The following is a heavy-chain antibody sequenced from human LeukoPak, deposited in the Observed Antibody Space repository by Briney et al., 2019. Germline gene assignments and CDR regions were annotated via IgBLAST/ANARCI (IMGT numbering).Heavy chain of an antibody. V-gene: IGHV3-23*01. J-gene: IGHJ4*02. CDR3: AKRGVVIRVILVGFHKEAYYFDS. Sequence: GSLSLSCAVSGITLSNYGMSWVRQAPGKGLEWVADIHGSGGSKNYADPVSGRFTTSRDNSKNTLYLHMSSLSAEDTAVYFCAKRGVVIRVILVGFHKEAYYFDSWGQGALVTVS. CDR2: IHGSGGSK. CDR1: GITLSNYG. D-gene: IGHD3-22*01.